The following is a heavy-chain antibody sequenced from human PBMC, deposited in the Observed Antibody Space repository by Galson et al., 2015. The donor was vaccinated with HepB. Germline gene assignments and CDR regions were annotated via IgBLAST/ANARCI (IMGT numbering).Heavy chain of an antibody. V-gene: IGHV1-69*13. J-gene: IGHJ5*02. CDR3: ASSPERQLYGGNSPNQLWFDP. CDR2: IIPIFGTA. D-gene: IGHD4-23*01. CDR1: GGTFSSYA. Sequence: SVKVSCKASGGTFSSYAISWVRQAPGQGLEWMGGIIPIFGTANYAQKFQGRFTITADESTSTAYMELSSLRSEDTAVYYCASSPERQLYGGNSPNQLWFDPWGQGTLVTVSS.